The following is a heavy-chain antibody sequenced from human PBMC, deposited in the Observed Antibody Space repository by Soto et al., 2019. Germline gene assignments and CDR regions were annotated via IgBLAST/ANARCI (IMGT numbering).Heavy chain of an antibody. CDR2: TGSGTGPG. CDR1: GGSLSTNP. CDR3: AMRHSGGFFRFFDS. Sequence: SVKVSCKASGGSLSTNPISWVRQAPGQGLEWMGGTGSGTGPGNHAQKFQGRLTVTADKSTSTVYMELTNLSSEDTAVYYCAMRHSGGFFRFFDSWGQGTLVTVSS. D-gene: IGHD2-15*01. V-gene: IGHV1-69*06. J-gene: IGHJ4*02.